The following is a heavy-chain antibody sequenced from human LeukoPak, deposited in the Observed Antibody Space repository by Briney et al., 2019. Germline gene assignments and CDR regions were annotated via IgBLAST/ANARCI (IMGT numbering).Heavy chain of an antibody. D-gene: IGHD2-2*01. J-gene: IGHJ4*02. V-gene: IGHV3-23*01. CDR2: ISGSGGGT. CDR1: GFTFISYA. CDR3: AKEGAGDIVVVPAAPSYYFDY. Sequence: GGSLRLSCAASGFTFISYAMSCVRQAPGKGLGCVSAISGSGGGTYYADSVKGRFTISRDNSKNTLYLKMNSLRAEDTAVYYCAKEGAGDIVVVPAAPSYYFDYWGQGTLVTVSS.